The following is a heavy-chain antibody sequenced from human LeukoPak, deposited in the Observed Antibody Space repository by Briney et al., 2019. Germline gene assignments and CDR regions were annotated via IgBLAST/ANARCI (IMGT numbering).Heavy chain of an antibody. CDR1: GGSISTYY. J-gene: IGHJ2*01. V-gene: IGHV4-59*01. CDR2: IYYSGST. Sequence: PSETLSLTCTVSGGSISTYYWSWIRQPPGKGLEWIGYIYYSGSTNYNPSLKSRVTTSVDTSKNQFSLKLSSVTAADTAVYYCARDPTPWYFDLWGRGTLVTVSS. CDR3: ARDPTPWYFDL.